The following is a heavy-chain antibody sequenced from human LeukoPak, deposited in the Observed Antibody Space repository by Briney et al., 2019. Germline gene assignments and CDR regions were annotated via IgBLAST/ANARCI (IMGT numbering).Heavy chain of an antibody. D-gene: IGHD2-2*01. V-gene: IGHV3-21*01. CDR2: ISSSSSSYI. CDR3: ARRYCSSTSCFDY. Sequence: PGGSLRLSCAASGFTFSSYSMNWVRQAPGKGLEWVSSISSSSSSYIYYADSVKGRFTISRDNAKNSLYLQMNSLRAEDAAVYYCARRYCSSTSCFDYWGQGTLVTVSS. CDR1: GFTFSSYS. J-gene: IGHJ4*02.